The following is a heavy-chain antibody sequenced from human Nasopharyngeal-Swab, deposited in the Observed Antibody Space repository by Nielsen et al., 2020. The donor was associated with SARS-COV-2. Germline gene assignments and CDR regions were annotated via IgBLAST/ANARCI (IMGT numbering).Heavy chain of an antibody. Sequence: ASVKVSCKASGYTFTGYYMHWVRQAPGQGLEWMGRINPNSGGTNYAQKFQGRVTMTRDTSISTAYMELSWLRSDDTAVYYCAAWWELSAFDIWGQGTMVTVSS. CDR3: AAWWELSAFDI. V-gene: IGHV1-2*06. J-gene: IGHJ3*02. D-gene: IGHD1-26*01. CDR1: GYTFTGYY. CDR2: INPNSGGT.